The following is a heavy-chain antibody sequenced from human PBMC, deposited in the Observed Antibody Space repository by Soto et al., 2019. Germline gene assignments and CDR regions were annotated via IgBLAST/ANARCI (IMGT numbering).Heavy chain of an antibody. D-gene: IGHD1-1*01. CDR3: ARGGNTNWRYFDY. J-gene: IGHJ4*02. CDR2: TRNRTNRHTT. V-gene: IGHV3-72*01. CDR1: GFTLSDYY. Sequence: EVQLVESGGGLVQPGGSLRLSCAASGFTLSDYYMDWLRQAPGGGREWVGRTRNRTNRHTTEYAASVKGRFTISRDDSSNSLYLQINSLKTEDTAVYYCARGGNTNWRYFDYWGQGTLVTVSS.